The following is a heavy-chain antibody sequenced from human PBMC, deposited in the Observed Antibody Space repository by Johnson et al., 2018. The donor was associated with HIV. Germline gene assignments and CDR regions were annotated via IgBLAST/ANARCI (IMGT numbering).Heavy chain of an antibody. V-gene: IGHV3-53*01. CDR1: GFTVSSNY. D-gene: IGHD6-19*01. CDR2: SYSGGST. CDR3: ARERGDSSRTAFDI. Sequence: VQLVESGGGLIQPGGSLRLSCAASGFTVSSNYMSWVRQAPGKGLAWGSVSYSGGSTYSAASVTGRFTISGTNSKNPLYLQMNSLRAEDTAVYYCARERGDSSRTAFDIWGQGTMVTVSS. J-gene: IGHJ3*02.